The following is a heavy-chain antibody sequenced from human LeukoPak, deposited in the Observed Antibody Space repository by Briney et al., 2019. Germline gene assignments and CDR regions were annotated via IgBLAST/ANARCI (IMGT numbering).Heavy chain of an antibody. V-gene: IGHV1-69*02. J-gene: IGHJ3*02. Sequence: ASVKVSCKASGGTFSSYTISWVRQAPGQGPEWMGRIIPILGIANYAQKSQGRVTITSHKSTITAHMELTSLRSEDTAVSYCARKGGGYYYADAFDIWGQGTMVTVSS. CDR3: ARKGGGYYYADAFDI. CDR1: GGTFSSYT. CDR2: IIPILGIA. D-gene: IGHD3-22*01.